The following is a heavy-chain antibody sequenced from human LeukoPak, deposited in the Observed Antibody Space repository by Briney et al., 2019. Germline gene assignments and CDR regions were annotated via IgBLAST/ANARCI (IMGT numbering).Heavy chain of an antibody. Sequence: GASVKVSCKASGYTFTRYYMHWVRQAPGQGLEWMGWINPNSGGTNYAQKFQGRVTMTRDTSISTAYMELSRLRSDDTAVYYCARDRGYSGSYRLDYWGQGTLVTVSS. CDR3: ARDRGYSGSYRLDY. CDR2: INPNSGGT. D-gene: IGHD1-26*01. CDR1: GYTFTRYY. J-gene: IGHJ4*02. V-gene: IGHV1-2*02.